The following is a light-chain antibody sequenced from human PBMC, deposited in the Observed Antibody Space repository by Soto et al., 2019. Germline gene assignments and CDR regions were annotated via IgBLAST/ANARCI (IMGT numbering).Light chain of an antibody. J-gene: IGKJ1*01. Sequence: EIVMTQSPATLSVSPGGRATLSCRASQSISDTLAWYQQKPGQAPRLLIYGASTRAPGFPARFSGSGSGTDFPLTISSLQSEYFAFYYCQQYNNWPWTFGQGTKGEIK. CDR2: GAS. CDR3: QQYNNWPWT. V-gene: IGKV3-15*01. CDR1: QSISDT.